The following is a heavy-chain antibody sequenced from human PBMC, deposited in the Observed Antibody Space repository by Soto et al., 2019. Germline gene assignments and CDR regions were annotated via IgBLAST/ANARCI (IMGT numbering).Heavy chain of an antibody. CDR2: MNPNSGNT. V-gene: IGHV1-8*01. D-gene: IGHD1-1*01. Sequence: ASVKVSCKASGYTFTSYDINWVRQATGQGLEWMGWMNPNSGNTGYAQKFQGRVTITRDTSASTAYMELSSLISEDTAVYYCARNAVGTYHFDYWGQGTLVTVSS. J-gene: IGHJ4*02. CDR1: GYTFTSYD. CDR3: ARNAVGTYHFDY.